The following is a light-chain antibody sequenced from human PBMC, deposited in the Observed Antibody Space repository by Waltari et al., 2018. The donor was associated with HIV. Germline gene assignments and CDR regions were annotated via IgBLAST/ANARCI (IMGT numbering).Light chain of an antibody. Sequence: EIVLTQSLGTLSLSPGEGATLSCKASEAISSSHLAWYQLKPRQAPRLLIYGASVRAADVPDRFSGRAFGADFTLAITRLEPDDFAVYFCHQYDALPETFGQGT. J-gene: IGKJ1*01. CDR3: HQYDALPET. V-gene: IGKV3-20*01. CDR1: EAISSSH. CDR2: GAS.